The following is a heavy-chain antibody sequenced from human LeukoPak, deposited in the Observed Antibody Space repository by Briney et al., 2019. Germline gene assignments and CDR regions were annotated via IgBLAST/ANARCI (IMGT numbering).Heavy chain of an antibody. CDR3: AREGGYDILTGYQVY. D-gene: IGHD3-9*01. CDR1: GYIFTTYF. J-gene: IGHJ4*02. V-gene: IGHV1-2*02. Sequence: ASVNVSCKASGYIFTTYFIHWVRQAPGQGLEWMGWINPNNGDTNYVQKFQGRVTMTRDTSISTAYLELTRLSSDDTAVYYCAREGGYDILTGYQVYWGQGALVTDCS. CDR2: INPNNGDT.